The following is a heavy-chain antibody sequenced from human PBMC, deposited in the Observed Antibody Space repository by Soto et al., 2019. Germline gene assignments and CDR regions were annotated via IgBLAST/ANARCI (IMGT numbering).Heavy chain of an antibody. Sequence: QVQLVQSGAEVKKPGASVKVSCKASGYTFTSYDITWVRQAPGQGLEWTGWISAYNDNTNYAQKFQGRVTMTADTSTSTVYMELRSLRSDDTAVYYCARDRRGSSRSGFDYWGQGTLVTVSS. CDR1: GYTFTSYD. CDR2: ISAYNDNT. D-gene: IGHD3-10*01. V-gene: IGHV1-18*04. J-gene: IGHJ4*02. CDR3: ARDRRGSSRSGFDY.